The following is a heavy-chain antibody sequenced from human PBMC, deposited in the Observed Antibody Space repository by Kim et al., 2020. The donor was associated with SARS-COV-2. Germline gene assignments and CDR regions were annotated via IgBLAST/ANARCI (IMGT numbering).Heavy chain of an antibody. CDR1: GFTFSSYE. CDR3: ASDVGYCSSTSCYKFIAFDI. V-gene: IGHV3-48*03. J-gene: IGHJ3*02. D-gene: IGHD2-2*02. CDR2: IDSSGSTI. Sequence: GGSLRLSCAASGFTFSSYEINWVRQAPGEGLEWLSYIDSSGSTIKYADSVKGRFTISRDNAKNSLYLQMNSLRAEDTAVYYCASDVGYCSSTSCYKFIAFDIWGQGTMVTVSS.